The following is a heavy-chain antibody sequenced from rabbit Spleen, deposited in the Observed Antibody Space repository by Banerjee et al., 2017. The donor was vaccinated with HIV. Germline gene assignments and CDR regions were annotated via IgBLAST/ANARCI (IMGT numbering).Heavy chain of an antibody. J-gene: IGHJ4*01. CDR2: IVTGSGSIT. CDR3: ARGVTNYNYACDL. D-gene: IGHD6-1*01. V-gene: IGHV1S45*01. CDR1: GVSLSDKDV. Sequence: EQLEESGGGLVKPEGSLTLTCKASGVSLSDKDVMCWVRQAPGKGLEWIACIVTGSGSITWYASWAKGRFTISKTSSTTVTLQMTSLTAADTATYFCARGVTNYNYACDLWGPGTLVTVS.